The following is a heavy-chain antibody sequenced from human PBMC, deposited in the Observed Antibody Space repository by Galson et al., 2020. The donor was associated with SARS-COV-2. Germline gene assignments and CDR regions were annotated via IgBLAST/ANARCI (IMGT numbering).Heavy chain of an antibody. D-gene: IGHD3-22*01. CDR3: ARGAPDPYYYDSSGSDY. CDR2: IYYSGST. V-gene: IGHV4-30-4*07. Sequence: SETLSLTCAVPGGSISSGGYSWSWIRQPPGKGLEWIGYIYYSGSTYYNPSLKSRVTISVDTSKNQFSLKLSSVTAADTAVYYCARGAPDPYYYDSSGSDYWGQGTLVTVSS. J-gene: IGHJ4*02. CDR1: GGSISSGGYS.